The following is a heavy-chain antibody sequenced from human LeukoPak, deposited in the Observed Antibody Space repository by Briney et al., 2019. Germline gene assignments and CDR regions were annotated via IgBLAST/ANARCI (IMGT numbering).Heavy chain of an antibody. CDR3: ARRRTMFGYFAGEFDY. V-gene: IGHV4-39*01. Sequence: PSETLSLXCTVSGGSISSSSYYWGWTRQPPGKGLEWIGSIYYSGITNNNPSLKSRVTISVDTSKNQFSLKLSSVTAADTAVYYCARRRTMFGYFAGEFDYWGQGTLVTVSS. CDR2: IYYSGIT. CDR1: GGSISSSSYY. J-gene: IGHJ4*02. D-gene: IGHD3-10*02.